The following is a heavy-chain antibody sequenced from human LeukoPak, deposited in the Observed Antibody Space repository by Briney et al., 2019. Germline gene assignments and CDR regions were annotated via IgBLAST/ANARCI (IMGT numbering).Heavy chain of an antibody. CDR3: AGTTSGWYGGGDY. Sequence: SETLSLTCTVSGSSIKSYNWNWIRRPAGKGLEWIGRLYTTGGSDSHSSLKSRVTMSVDTSKNQFSLNLKSVTAADTAVYYCAGTTSGWYGGGDYWGQGTLVTVSS. V-gene: IGHV4-4*07. CDR2: LYTTGGS. D-gene: IGHD6-19*01. J-gene: IGHJ4*02. CDR1: GSSIKSYN.